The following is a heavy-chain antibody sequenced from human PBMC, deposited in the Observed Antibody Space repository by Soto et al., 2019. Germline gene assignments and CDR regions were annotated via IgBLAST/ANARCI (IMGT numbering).Heavy chain of an antibody. J-gene: IGHJ6*02. CDR2: ISGYNGNT. CDR1: GYSFTTYG. V-gene: IGHV1-18*01. Sequence: QVQLVQSRGEVKKPGASVKVSCKTYGYSFTTYGFSWVRQAPGQGLEWMGWISGYNGNTNYAQKFQGRVTMTTDTSTSTAYMELRSLRSDDTAVYYLAREGPAPYYYYGMDVWGQGSTVTGSS. CDR3: AREGPAPYYYYGMDV.